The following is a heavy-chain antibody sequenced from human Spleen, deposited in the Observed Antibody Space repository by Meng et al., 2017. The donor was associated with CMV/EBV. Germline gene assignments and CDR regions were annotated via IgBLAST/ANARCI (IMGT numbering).Heavy chain of an antibody. CDR3: ARGQHYALDY. D-gene: IGHD2-2*01. J-gene: IGHJ4*02. Sequence: SCQASGFTFTGQHIHWVRQGPTQGLEWLGYINPKTGDTKYAPNFQGRVTLTWDTSTSTLYMELSSLKSDDTAVYYCARGQHYALDYWGQGTLVTVSS. CDR2: INPKTGDT. V-gene: IGHV1-2*02. CDR1: GFTFTGQH.